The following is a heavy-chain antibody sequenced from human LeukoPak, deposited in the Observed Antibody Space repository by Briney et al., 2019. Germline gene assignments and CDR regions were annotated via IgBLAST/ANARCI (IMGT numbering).Heavy chain of an antibody. D-gene: IGHD5-24*01. V-gene: IGHV4-38-2*02. CDR1: GYSISSGYY. Sequence: PSETLSLTCTVSGYSISSGYYWGWIRQPPGKGLEWIGEINHSGSTNYNPSLKSRVTISVDTSKNQFSLQLSSVTAADTAVYYCARRSYNSPFRYWGQGALVTASS. CDR3: ARRSYNSPFRY. J-gene: IGHJ4*02. CDR2: INHSGST.